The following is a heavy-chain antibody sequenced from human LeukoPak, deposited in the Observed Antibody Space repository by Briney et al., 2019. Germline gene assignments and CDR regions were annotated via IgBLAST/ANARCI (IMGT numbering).Heavy chain of an antibody. V-gene: IGHV1-69*04. D-gene: IGHD3-3*01. CDR3: ARVVTIFTADYYGMDV. CDR1: GGTFSSYA. CDR2: IIPILGIA. Sequence: ASVKVSCKASGGTFSSYAISWVRQAPGQGLERMGRIIPILGIANYAQKFQGRVTITADKSTSTAYMELSSLRSEDTAVYYCARVVTIFTADYYGMDVWGQGTTVTVSS. J-gene: IGHJ6*02.